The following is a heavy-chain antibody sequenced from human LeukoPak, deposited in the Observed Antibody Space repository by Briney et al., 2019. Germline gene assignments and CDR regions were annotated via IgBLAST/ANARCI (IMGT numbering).Heavy chain of an antibody. V-gene: IGHV3-23*01. D-gene: IGHD6-19*01. J-gene: IGHJ4*02. CDR2: ISDSGART. CDR1: GFTFSNYA. CDR3: AKAVSGWFEAGGH. Sequence: GGSLRPSCAASGFTFSNYAMSWVRLAPGKGLEWVSSISDSGARTYYADSVKGRFTITRDYSKNILYLQMNSLRAEDTAIYYCAKAVSGWFEAGGHWDQGTLVTVSS.